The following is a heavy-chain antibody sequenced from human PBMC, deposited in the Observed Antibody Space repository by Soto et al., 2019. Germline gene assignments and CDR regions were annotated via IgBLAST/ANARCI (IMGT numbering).Heavy chain of an antibody. V-gene: IGHV3-48*03. Sequence: PGGSLRLSCAASGFTFSSCEMNWVRQAPGKGLEWGSYISSSGSTIYYADSVKGRFTISRDNAKNSLYLQMNSLRAEDTAAYYCASDPPDHCRGGSCGDALDIWGEGIMVTVSS. J-gene: IGHJ3*02. CDR3: ASDPPDHCRGGSCGDALDI. D-gene: IGHD2-15*01. CDR2: ISSSGSTI. CDR1: GFTFSSCE.